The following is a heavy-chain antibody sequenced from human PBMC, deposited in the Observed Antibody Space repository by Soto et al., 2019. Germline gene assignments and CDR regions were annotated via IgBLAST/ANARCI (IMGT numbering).Heavy chain of an antibody. J-gene: IGHJ4*02. CDR3: AKSSEPLAPLSTGYDY. V-gene: IGHV3-9*01. CDR1: GFTFDDYA. CDR2: ISWNSGSI. Sequence: EVQLVESGGGLVQPGRSLRLSCAASGFTFDDYAMHWVRQAPGKGLEWVSGISWNSGSIGYADSVKGRFTISRDNAKNSLYLQMNSLRAEDTALYYCAKSSEPLAPLSTGYDYWGQGTLVTVSS. D-gene: IGHD7-27*01.